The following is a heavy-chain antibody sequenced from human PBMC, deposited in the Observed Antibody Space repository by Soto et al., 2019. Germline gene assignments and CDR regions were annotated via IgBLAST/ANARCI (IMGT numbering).Heavy chain of an antibody. D-gene: IGHD3-10*01. J-gene: IGHJ4*02. V-gene: IGHV3-33*01. Sequence: QVQLVESGGGVVQPGRSLRLSCAASGFTFSSYGMHWVRQAPGKGLEWVAVIWYDGSNKYYADSVKGRFTISRDNSKNTLYLQMNSLRAEDTAVYYCARKTYYYGSGSYDIDYWSQGTLVTVSS. CDR3: ARKTYYYGSGSYDIDY. CDR1: GFTFSSYG. CDR2: IWYDGSNK.